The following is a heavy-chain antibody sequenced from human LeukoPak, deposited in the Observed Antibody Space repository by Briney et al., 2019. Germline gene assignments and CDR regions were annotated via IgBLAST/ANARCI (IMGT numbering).Heavy chain of an antibody. CDR2: ISGDGSSI. J-gene: IGHJ4*02. V-gene: IGHV3-74*01. Sequence: GGSLRLSCVASGFTFRNYYMHWVRQVPGKGLVWVSRISGDGSSIFYADSVKGRFTISRDNAKNSLYVQMNSLRADDSAVYYCARSSNGVYIQWGQGTLVTVSS. CDR3: ARSSNGVYIQ. D-gene: IGHD2-8*01. CDR1: GFTFRNYY.